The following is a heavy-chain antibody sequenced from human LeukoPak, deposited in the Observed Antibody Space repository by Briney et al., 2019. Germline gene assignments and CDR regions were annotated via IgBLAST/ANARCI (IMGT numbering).Heavy chain of an antibody. D-gene: IGHD1-26*01. CDR3: ARGVGGSSY. V-gene: IGHV4-59*01. J-gene: IGHJ4*02. Sequence: PSETLPLTCTVSGGSISSYYWSWLRQPPGKGLEWIGYIYYSGSTNYNPSLKSRVTISVDTSKNQFSLKLSSVTAADTAVYYCARGVGGSSYWGQGTLVTVSS. CDR2: IYYSGST. CDR1: GGSISSYY.